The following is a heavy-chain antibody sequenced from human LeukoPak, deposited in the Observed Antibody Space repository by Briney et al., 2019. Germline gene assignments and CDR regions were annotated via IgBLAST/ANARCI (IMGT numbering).Heavy chain of an antibody. Sequence: ASVKVSCKASGYTFTGYYMHWVRQAPGQGLEWMGWINPNSGNTGYAQKFQGRVTITRDTSINTAYMELSSLRSEDTAVYYCARRFSSSSYFVAFDIWGQGTLVTVSS. CDR3: ARRFSSSSYFVAFDI. V-gene: IGHV1-8*03. D-gene: IGHD6-6*01. CDR1: GYTFTGYY. J-gene: IGHJ3*02. CDR2: INPNSGNT.